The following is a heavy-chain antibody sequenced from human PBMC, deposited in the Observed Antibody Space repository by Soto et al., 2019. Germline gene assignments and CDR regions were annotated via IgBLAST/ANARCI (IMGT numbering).Heavy chain of an antibody. CDR3: ARWGYCSGGSCYPGDY. Sequence: QLQLQESGPGLVKPSETLSLTCTVSGGSISSSSYYWGWIRQPPGKGLEWIGSIYYSGSTYYNPSLKSRVTISVDTSENQFSLQLSSVTAADTAVYYCARWGYCSGGSCYPGDYWGQGTLVTVSS. CDR1: GGSISSSSYY. D-gene: IGHD2-15*01. V-gene: IGHV4-39*01. J-gene: IGHJ4*02. CDR2: IYYSGST.